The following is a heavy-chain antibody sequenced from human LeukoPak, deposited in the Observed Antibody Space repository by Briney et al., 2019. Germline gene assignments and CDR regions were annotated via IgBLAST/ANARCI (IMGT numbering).Heavy chain of an antibody. V-gene: IGHV3-30-3*01. Sequence: GRSLRLSCAASGFTFSSYAMHWVRQAPGKGLEWVAVISYDGSNKYYADSVKGRFTISRDNSKNTLYLQMNSLRAEDTAVYYCATLAAAGTLDYWGQGTLVTVSS. CDR2: ISYDGSNK. CDR1: GFTFSSYA. CDR3: ATLAAAGTLDY. D-gene: IGHD6-13*01. J-gene: IGHJ4*02.